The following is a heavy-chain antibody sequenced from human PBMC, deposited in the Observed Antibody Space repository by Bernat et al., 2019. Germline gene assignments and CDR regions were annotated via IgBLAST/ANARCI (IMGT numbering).Heavy chain of an antibody. Sequence: EVQLLESGGGLVQPGGSLRLSCAASGFTFSSYAMSWVRQAPGKGLEWVSAISGSGGSTYYADSVKGRFTISRDNSKNTLYLQMNSLRAEDTAVYYCAKPGQLLRGKYYGMDVWGQGTTVTVSS. D-gene: IGHD2-15*01. J-gene: IGHJ6*02. V-gene: IGHV3-23*01. CDR3: AKPGQLLRGKYYGMDV. CDR2: ISGSGGST. CDR1: GFTFSSYA.